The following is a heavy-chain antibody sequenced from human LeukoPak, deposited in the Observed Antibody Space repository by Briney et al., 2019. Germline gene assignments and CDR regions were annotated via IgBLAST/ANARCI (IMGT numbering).Heavy chain of an antibody. CDR1: AFTFDDYA. Sequence: GRSLRLSCAAAAFTFDDYAMHWVRQAPGKGLKWVSGISWNSGSIGYADSVKGRFTISRDNATNSLYPQMNSLRAEDTALYYCAKDIRRYSGSYFDYWGQGTLVTVSS. V-gene: IGHV3-9*01. D-gene: IGHD1-26*01. CDR2: ISWNSGSI. J-gene: IGHJ4*02. CDR3: AKDIRRYSGSYFDY.